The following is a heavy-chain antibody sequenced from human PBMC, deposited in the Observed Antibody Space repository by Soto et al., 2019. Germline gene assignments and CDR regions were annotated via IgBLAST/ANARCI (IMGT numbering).Heavy chain of an antibody. Sequence: QVQMVQSGAEVKKPGASVKVSCKASGYTFTSDDINWVRQATGQGREWMGWMNPNNGNTGYAQKSQGRVTMTRDTSTNPAYKELSSLTSQDTAVYYCAHGPRNWAFDFWGQGTLVTVSS. J-gene: IGHJ4*02. CDR1: GYTFTSDD. V-gene: IGHV1-8*01. CDR2: MNPNNGNT. CDR3: AHGPRNWAFDF. D-gene: IGHD7-27*01.